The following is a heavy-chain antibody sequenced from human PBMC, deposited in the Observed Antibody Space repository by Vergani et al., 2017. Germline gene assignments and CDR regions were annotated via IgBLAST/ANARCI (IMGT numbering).Heavy chain of an antibody. CDR1: GFTSSYYG. Sequence: QVHLVESGGGVVQPGRSLRLSCVVSGFTSSYYGMHWVRQAPGKGLEWVAVISYDGTQKYYADSVKGRFTISRDNSKSTLYLQMNSLRNEDTAVYYCATNSCGTPGCQIGYFREWGQGTLVTVSS. D-gene: IGHD1-1*01. CDR2: ISYDGTQK. V-gene: IGHV3-30*03. J-gene: IGHJ1*01. CDR3: ATNSCGTPGCQIGYFRE.